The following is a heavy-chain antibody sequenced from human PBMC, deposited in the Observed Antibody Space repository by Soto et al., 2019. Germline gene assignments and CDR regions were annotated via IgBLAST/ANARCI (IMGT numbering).Heavy chain of an antibody. CDR2: IKNKADGGTT. J-gene: IGHJ4*02. CDR3: TTGWSSKDY. CDR1: GFIFSNAW. D-gene: IGHD2-2*01. V-gene: IGHV3-15*05. Sequence: EVQLVESGGGLVKPGGSLRLSCAASGFIFSNAWMTWVRQAPGKGLEWVGRIKNKADGGTTDFAAPVKGRFFISRDESKPTHYLQMNSLKAEDTAVYFCTTGWSSKDYWGQGTVVTFSS.